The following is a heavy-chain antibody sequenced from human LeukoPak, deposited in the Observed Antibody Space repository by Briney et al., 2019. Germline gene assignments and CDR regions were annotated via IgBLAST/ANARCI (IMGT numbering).Heavy chain of an antibody. CDR3: ARVTGYCSGGSCYHRFDY. CDR2: INHSGSN. D-gene: IGHD2-15*01. CDR1: GGSFSGYY. J-gene: IGHJ4*02. V-gene: IGHV4-34*01. Sequence: SETLSLTCAVYGGSFSGYYWSWIRQPPGKGLEWIGEINHSGSNNYNPFLKSRVTISVDTSKNQFSLKLSSVTAADTAVYYCARVTGYCSGGSCYHRFDYWGQGTLVTVSS.